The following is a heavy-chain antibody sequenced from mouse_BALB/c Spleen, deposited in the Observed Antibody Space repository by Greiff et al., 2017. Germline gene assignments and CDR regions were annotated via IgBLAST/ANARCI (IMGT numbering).Heavy chain of an antibody. CDR2: IYWDDDK. Sequence: QVTLKVCGPGILQPSQTLSLTCSFSGFSLSTFGMGVSWIRQPSGKGLEWLAHIYWDDDKHYNPSLKSRLTISKDTSNNQVFLKITTVDTADTATYYCARKDYGYEGFAYWGQGTLVTVSA. J-gene: IGHJ3*01. CDR1: GFSLSTFGMG. CDR3: ARKDYGYEGFAY. D-gene: IGHD1-2*01. V-gene: IGHV8-13*01.